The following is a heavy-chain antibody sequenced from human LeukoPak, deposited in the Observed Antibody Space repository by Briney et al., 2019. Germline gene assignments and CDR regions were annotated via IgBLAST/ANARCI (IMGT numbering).Heavy chain of an antibody. V-gene: IGHV4-59*01. CDR2: IYYSGST. J-gene: IGHJ4*02. Sequence: SETLSLTCTVSGGSISSYYWSWIRQPPGKGLEWIEYIYYSGSTNYNPSLKSRVTISVDTSKNQFSLKLSSVTAADTAVYYCARGWYSGSTIDYWGQGTLVTVSS. CDR3: ARGWYSGSTIDY. CDR1: GGSISSYY. D-gene: IGHD1-26*01.